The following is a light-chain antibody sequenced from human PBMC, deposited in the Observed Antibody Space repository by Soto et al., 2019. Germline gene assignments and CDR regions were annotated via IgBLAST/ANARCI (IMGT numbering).Light chain of an antibody. CDR1: SSDVGAYDY. CDR3: ASYTTTSTRV. Sequence: QYLLTQPASVSGSPGQSIAISCTGTSSDVGAYDYVSWYQQHPDKAPKLMIYEVSNRPSGVSDRFSGSKSVNTATLTISGPQAEDEADYYCASYTTTSTRVFGTGTKVTVL. CDR2: EVS. J-gene: IGLJ1*01. V-gene: IGLV2-14*03.